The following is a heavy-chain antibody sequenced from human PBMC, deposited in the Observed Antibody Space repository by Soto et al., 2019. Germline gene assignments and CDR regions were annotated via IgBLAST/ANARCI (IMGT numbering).Heavy chain of an antibody. V-gene: IGHV4-31*01. J-gene: IGHJ5*02. CDR1: GGSIRNGNYY. Sequence: QVQLQESGPGLVKASQTLSLTCTVSGGSIRNGNYYWSWIRQLPGKGLEWIGNIYCIGTTSYNPSLKSQVIISIDTSKNQFSLELTSVLDADTAVDYCAKNETSRPRFDPWGQGTLVTVSS. CDR3: AKNETSRPRFDP. CDR2: IYCIGTT.